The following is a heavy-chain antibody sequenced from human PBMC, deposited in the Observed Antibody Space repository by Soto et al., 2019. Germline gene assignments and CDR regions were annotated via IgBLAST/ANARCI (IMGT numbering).Heavy chain of an antibody. CDR1: GYTFTSYG. J-gene: IGHJ6*02. D-gene: IGHD2-21*01. CDR2: ISAYNGNT. V-gene: IGHV1-18*01. Sequence: GASVKVSCKASGYTFTSYGISWVRQAPGQGLEWMGWISAYNGNTNYAQKLQGRVTMTTDTSTSTAYMELRSLRSDDTAVYYCARVVVTPPSAYYGMDVWGQGTTVTVSS. CDR3: ARVVVTPPSAYYGMDV.